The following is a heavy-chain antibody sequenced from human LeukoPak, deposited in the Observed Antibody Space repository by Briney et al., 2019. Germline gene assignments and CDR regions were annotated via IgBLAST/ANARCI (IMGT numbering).Heavy chain of an antibody. CDR1: GGYIRSGDYY. J-gene: IGHJ6*03. V-gene: IGHV4-30-4*08. CDR2: IYYSGSP. CDR3: ARDKRYCSSTSCYIWGHYYYYMDV. D-gene: IGHD2-2*02. Sequence: SEPLSLTCPVSGGYIRSGDYYWSWFRQPPGKGLAWIGYIYYSGSPYYNPSLKSRVPISVDTSTNQFSLKLSSVTAADTAVYYCARDKRYCSSTSCYIWGHYYYYMDVWGKGTTVTVSS.